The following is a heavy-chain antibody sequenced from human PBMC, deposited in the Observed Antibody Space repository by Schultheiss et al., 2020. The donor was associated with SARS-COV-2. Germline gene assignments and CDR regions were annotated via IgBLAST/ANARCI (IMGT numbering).Heavy chain of an antibody. J-gene: IGHJ4*02. CDR3: ARVAISSSFQYQFDS. V-gene: IGHV4-31*03. CDR2: ISYSGST. Sequence: SETLSLTCTVSGGSINSGGYYWSWIRQHPGRGLEWIGHISYSGSTYYNPSLKSRVTISVDTSKNQFSLKLRSVTAADTAVYYCARVAISSSFQYQFDSWSQGTLVTVSS. D-gene: IGHD2-2*01. CDR1: GGSINSGGYY.